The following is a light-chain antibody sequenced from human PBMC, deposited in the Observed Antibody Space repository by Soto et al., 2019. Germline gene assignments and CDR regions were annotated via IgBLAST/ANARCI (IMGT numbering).Light chain of an antibody. J-gene: IGKJ5*01. CDR1: QGISNY. V-gene: IGKV1-27*01. CDR3: QKNNGPPLT. CDR2: AAS. Sequence: DIQMTQSPSSLSASVGDRVTITCRASQGISNYLAWYQQKPGKVPKLLIYAASTLQSGVPSRFSGSGSGTDFTPTTRSQQPEDVATYYCQKNNGPPLTFGQGTRLEIK.